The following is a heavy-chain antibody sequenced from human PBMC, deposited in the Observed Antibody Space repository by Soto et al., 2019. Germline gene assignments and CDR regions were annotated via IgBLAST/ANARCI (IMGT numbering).Heavy chain of an antibody. CDR3: ATGGYYDILTGYYYGMDV. Sequence: SETLSLTCTVSGGSISSGGYYWSWIRQHPGKGLEWIGYIYYSGTTYYNPSLKSRVTISVDTSKNQFSLKLSSVTAADTAVYYCATGGYYDILTGYYYGMDVWGQGTTVTVSS. CDR2: IYYSGTT. J-gene: IGHJ6*02. CDR1: GGSISSGGYY. V-gene: IGHV4-31*03. D-gene: IGHD3-9*01.